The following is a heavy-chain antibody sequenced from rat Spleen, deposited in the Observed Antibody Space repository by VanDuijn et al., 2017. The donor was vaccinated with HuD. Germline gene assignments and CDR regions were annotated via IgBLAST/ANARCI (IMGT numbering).Heavy chain of an antibody. CDR1: GFTFSNYD. CDR3: ARHDNNYSRDYWYFDF. V-gene: IGHV5-29*01. J-gene: IGHJ1*01. CDR2: ISYDGSST. D-gene: IGHD1-10*01. Sequence: EVQLVESGGGLVQPGRSMKLSCAASGFTFSNYDMAWVRQAPTKGLEWVATISYDGSSTYYRDSVKGRFSISRDNAKSTLYLQMNSLRSEDTATYYCARHDNNYSRDYWYFDFWGPGTMVTVSS.